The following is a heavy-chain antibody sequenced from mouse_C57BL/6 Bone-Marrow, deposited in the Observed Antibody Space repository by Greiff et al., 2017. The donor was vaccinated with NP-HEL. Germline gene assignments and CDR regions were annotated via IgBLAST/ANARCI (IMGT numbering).Heavy chain of an antibody. CDR1: GFTFSDYG. CDR2: ISSGSSTI. CDR3: AREGDYRFAY. J-gene: IGHJ3*01. Sequence: EVQRVESGGGLVKPGGSLKLSCAASGFTFSDYGMHWVRQAPEKGLEWVAYISSGSSTIYYADTVKGRFTISRDNAKNTLFLQMTSLRSEDTAMYYCAREGDYRFAYWGQGTLVTVSA. V-gene: IGHV5-17*01. D-gene: IGHD2-4*01.